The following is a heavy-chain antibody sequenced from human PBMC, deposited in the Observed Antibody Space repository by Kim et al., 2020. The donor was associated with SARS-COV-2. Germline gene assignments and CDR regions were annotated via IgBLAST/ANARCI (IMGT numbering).Heavy chain of an antibody. D-gene: IGHD6-19*01. J-gene: IGHJ4*02. Sequence: GGSLRLSCAASGFIFSSYSMNWVRQAPGKGLEWVSSISSSSSYIYYADSVKGRFTISRDNAKNSLYLQMNSLRAEDTAVYYCARAYSSGWAYFDYWGQGTLVTVSS. V-gene: IGHV3-21*01. CDR3: ARAYSSGWAYFDY. CDR1: GFIFSSYS. CDR2: ISSSSSYI.